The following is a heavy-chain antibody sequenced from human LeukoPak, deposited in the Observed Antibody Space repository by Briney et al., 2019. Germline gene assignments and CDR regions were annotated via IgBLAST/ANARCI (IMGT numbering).Heavy chain of an antibody. D-gene: IGHD6-13*01. CDR1: GFTFSSYA. CDR2: ISYDGSNK. CDR3: ARCRYIAAATGPFYY. V-gene: IGHV3-30*04. Sequence: PGGSLRLTCPASGFTFSSYALHWLGQAPGKGLEWVAVISYDGSNKYYADSVNGRFTIYRENSKNTMYLPMNSLRAEDTAVYHCARCRYIAAATGPFYYWGEGALVTVSS. J-gene: IGHJ4*02.